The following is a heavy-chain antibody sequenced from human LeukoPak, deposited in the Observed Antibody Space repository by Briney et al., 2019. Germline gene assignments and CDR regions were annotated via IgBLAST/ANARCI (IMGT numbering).Heavy chain of an antibody. Sequence: ASVKVSCKVSGYTLTELSMHWVRQAPGKGLEWMGGFDPEDGETIYAQKFQGRVTMTEDTSTDTAYRELSSLRSEDTAVYYCATDHRRVANDAFYIWGQGTMVTVSS. V-gene: IGHV1-24*01. CDR3: ATDHRRVANDAFYI. D-gene: IGHD1-14*01. CDR2: FDPEDGET. J-gene: IGHJ3*02. CDR1: GYTLTELS.